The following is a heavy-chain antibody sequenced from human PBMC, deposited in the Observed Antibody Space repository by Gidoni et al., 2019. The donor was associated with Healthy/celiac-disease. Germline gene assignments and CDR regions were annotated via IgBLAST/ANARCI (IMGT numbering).Heavy chain of an antibody. D-gene: IGHD5-12*01. CDR2: ISYDGSNK. J-gene: IGHJ6*02. CDR3: ANTHHGWMATITHYYGMDV. CDR1: GFTFSSYG. V-gene: IGHV3-30*18. Sequence: QVQLVESGGGVVQPGRSLRLSCAASGFTFSSYGMHWVRQARGKGLEWVAVISYDGSNKYYADSVKGRFTISRDNSKNTLYLQMNSLRAEDTAVYYCANTHHGWMATITHYYGMDVWGQGTTVTVSS.